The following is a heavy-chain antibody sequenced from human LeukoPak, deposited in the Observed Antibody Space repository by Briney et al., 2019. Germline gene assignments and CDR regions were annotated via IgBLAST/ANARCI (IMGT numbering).Heavy chain of an antibody. D-gene: IGHD1-14*01. CDR1: GFTFSDYY. CDR2: ISRGGSTI. V-gene: IGHV3-11*01. Sequence: GGSLRLSRAASGFTFSDYYMSWVRQAPGRGLEWVSYISRGGSTIYYADSVKGRFTISRDNARNSLYLQMNSLRAEDTAVYSCARVTQDGMDVWGQGTTVTVSS. CDR3: ARVTQDGMDV. J-gene: IGHJ6*02.